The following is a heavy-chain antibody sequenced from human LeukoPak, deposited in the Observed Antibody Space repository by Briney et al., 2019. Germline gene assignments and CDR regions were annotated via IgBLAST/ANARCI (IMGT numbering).Heavy chain of an antibody. CDR3: ARDGYPPLTAVAGTYETYYYYGMDV. J-gene: IGHJ6*02. D-gene: IGHD6-19*01. Sequence: ASVNVSCKASGYTFTSYYMHWVRQAPGQGLEWMGLINPSGGSTIYAQKFQGRVTMTRDTSTSTVYMELSSLRSEDTAVYYCARDGYPPLTAVAGTYETYYYYGMDVWGQGTTVTVSS. CDR2: INPSGGST. CDR1: GYTFTSYY. V-gene: IGHV1-46*01.